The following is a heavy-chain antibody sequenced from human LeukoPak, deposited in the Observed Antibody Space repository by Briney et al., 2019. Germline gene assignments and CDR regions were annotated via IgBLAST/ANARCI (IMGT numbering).Heavy chain of an antibody. CDR1: GYTFTSYG. Sequence: GASVKVSCKASGYTFTSYGISWVRQAPGQGLEWMGWISAYNGNTNYAQKLQGRVTMTTDTSTSTAYMELRSLRSDDTAVYYCARWLLISEQWLSWFDPWGQGTLVTVSS. CDR3: ARWLLISEQWLSWFDP. D-gene: IGHD6-19*01. V-gene: IGHV1-18*01. CDR2: ISAYNGNT. J-gene: IGHJ5*02.